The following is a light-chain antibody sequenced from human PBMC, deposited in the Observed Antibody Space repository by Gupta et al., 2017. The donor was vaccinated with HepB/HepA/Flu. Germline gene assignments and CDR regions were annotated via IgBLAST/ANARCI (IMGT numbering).Light chain of an antibody. V-gene: IGKV3-20*01. Sequence: LSPGERATLSCRTSQSVSSSYLAWYQQKPGQAPRLLIYGASSRATGIPDRFSGSGSGTDFTLTISRLEPEDFAVYYCQQFRSSRITFGQGTRLEIK. CDR2: GAS. CDR1: QSVSSSY. CDR3: QQFRSSRIT. J-gene: IGKJ5*01.